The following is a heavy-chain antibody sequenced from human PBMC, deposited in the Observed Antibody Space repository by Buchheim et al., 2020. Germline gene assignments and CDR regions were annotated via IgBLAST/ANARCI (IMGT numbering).Heavy chain of an antibody. J-gene: IGHJ4*02. D-gene: IGHD5-24*01. CDR2: IYYSGST. Sequence: QVQLQESGPRLVKPSETLSLTCTVSGGSISSYYWSWIRQPPGKGLEWIGYIYYSGSTNYNPSLKSRVTISVDTSKNQFSLKLSSVTAADTAVYYCARDLGMATINYFDYWGQGTL. V-gene: IGHV4-59*01. CDR3: ARDLGMATINYFDY. CDR1: GGSISSYY.